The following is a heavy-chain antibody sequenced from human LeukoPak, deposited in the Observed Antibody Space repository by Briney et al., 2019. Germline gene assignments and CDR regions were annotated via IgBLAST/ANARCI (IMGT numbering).Heavy chain of an antibody. Sequence: PGGSLRLSCAASGFTFSSYWMHWDRQAPGRGLVWVSRINSDGSSTSYADAVKGRFTISRDNSKNTLYLQMNSLRAEDTAVYYCARGYYDFWSGYLDYWGQGTLVTVSS. CDR3: ARGYYDFWSGYLDY. D-gene: IGHD3-3*01. V-gene: IGHV3-74*01. J-gene: IGHJ4*02. CDR1: GFTFSSYW. CDR2: INSDGSST.